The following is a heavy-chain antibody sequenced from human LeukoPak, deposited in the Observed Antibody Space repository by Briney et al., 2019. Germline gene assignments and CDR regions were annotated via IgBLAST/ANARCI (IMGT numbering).Heavy chain of an antibody. CDR2: INHSGST. Sequence: KASETLSLTCAVYGGSFSGYYWNWIRQPPGKGLEWIGEINHSGSTNYNPSLKSRVSISVDTSKNNFSLKLSSVTAADTAVYYCTREPYHGPYGVGAPFRIWGQGTLVTVSS. D-gene: IGHD3-10*01. V-gene: IGHV4-34*01. CDR1: GGSFSGYY. CDR3: TREPYHGPYGVGAPFRI. J-gene: IGHJ4*02.